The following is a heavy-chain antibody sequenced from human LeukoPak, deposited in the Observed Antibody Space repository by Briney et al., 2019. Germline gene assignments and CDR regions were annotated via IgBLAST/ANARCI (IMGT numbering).Heavy chain of an antibody. CDR1: GFTFNSYW. D-gene: IGHD3-22*01. CDR3: ATSDDSSGSD. Sequence: PGGSLRLSCAASGFTFNSYWMSWVRQAPGKGLEWVANIKQDESERYYVDSVKGRFTISRDNAKNSLYLQMNSLRAEDTAVYYCATSDDSSGSDWGQGTLVTVSS. CDR2: IKQDESER. J-gene: IGHJ4*02. V-gene: IGHV3-7*01.